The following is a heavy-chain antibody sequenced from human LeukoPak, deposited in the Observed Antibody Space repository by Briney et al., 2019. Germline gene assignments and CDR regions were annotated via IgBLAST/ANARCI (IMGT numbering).Heavy chain of an antibody. CDR3: ATTGAPLGFEEPRMDV. D-gene: IGHD3-10*01. V-gene: IGHV1-24*01. J-gene: IGHJ6*02. CDR2: FSPEDGET. Sequence: ASVKVSCKVSGYTLTELSMHWVRQAPGKGLEWMGGFSPEDGETIYAEKFQGRVTMTEDTSTDTAYMELSSLRSEDTAVYYCATTGAPLGFEEPRMDVGAQGTTVTVSS. CDR1: GYTLTELS.